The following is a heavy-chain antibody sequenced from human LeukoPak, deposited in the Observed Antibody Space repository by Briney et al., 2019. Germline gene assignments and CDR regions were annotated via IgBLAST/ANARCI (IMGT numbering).Heavy chain of an antibody. D-gene: IGHD7-27*01. Sequence: ETLSLTCTVSGGSISSSSYYWGWIRQPPGKGLEWVSSISSSGSSVSYADSVKSRFTISRDNAKNSLYLQMNSLRAEDTAVYYCTGEAFDIWGQGTMVTVFS. CDR2: ISSSGSSV. CDR3: TGEAFDI. J-gene: IGHJ3*02. CDR1: GGSISSSS. V-gene: IGHV3-21*01.